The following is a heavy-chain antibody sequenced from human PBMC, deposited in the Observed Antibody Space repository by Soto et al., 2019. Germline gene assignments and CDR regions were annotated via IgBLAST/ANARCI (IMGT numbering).Heavy chain of an antibody. D-gene: IGHD6-6*01. CDR1: GFTFSSYA. J-gene: IGHJ5*02. CDR3: AKDLSEYSSSSNFFNWFDP. V-gene: IGHV3-23*01. Sequence: EVQLLESGGGLVQPGGSLRLSCAASGFTFSSYAMSWVRQAPGKGLEWVSAISGSGGSTYYADSVKGRFTISRDNSKNTLYLQMNSLRAEDTAVYYCAKDLSEYSSSSNFFNWFDPWGQGTLVTVS. CDR2: ISGSGGST.